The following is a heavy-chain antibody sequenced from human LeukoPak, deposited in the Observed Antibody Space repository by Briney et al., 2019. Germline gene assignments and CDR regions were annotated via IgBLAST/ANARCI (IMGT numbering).Heavy chain of an antibody. Sequence: SETLSLTCAVYGGSFSGYYWSWIRQPPGKGLEWIGEINHSGSTNYNPSLKSRVTISVDRSKNQFSLKLSSVTAADTAVYYCARGYAIDAFDIWGQGTVVTVSS. CDR1: GGSFSGYY. CDR2: INHSGST. V-gene: IGHV4-34*01. J-gene: IGHJ3*02. CDR3: ARGYAIDAFDI.